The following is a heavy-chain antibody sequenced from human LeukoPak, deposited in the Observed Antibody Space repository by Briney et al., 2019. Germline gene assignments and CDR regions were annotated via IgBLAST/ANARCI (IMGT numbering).Heavy chain of an antibody. CDR1: GYTFTSYG. Sequence: EASVKVSCKASGYTFTSYGISWVRQAPGQGLEWMGWISAYNGNTNYAQKLQGRVTMTTDTSTSTAYMELRSLRSDDTAVYYCARVSYNWNDANNWFDPWGQGTLVTVSS. J-gene: IGHJ5*02. D-gene: IGHD1-1*01. V-gene: IGHV1-18*01. CDR3: ARVSYNWNDANNWFDP. CDR2: ISAYNGNT.